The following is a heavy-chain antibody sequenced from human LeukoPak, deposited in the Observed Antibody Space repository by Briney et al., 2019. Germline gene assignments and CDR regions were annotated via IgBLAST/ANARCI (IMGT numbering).Heavy chain of an antibody. CDR1: GYTFTSYA. CDR3: ASYIYNGDSGGLIVY. Sequence: ASVKVSCKASGYTFTSYAMHWVRQAPGQRLEWMGWINAGNGNTKYSQKFQGRVTITRDTSASTAYIELSSLRSEDTAVYYCASYIYNGDSGGLIVYWGQGTLVTVSS. J-gene: IGHJ4*02. D-gene: IGHD1-26*01. CDR2: INAGNGNT. V-gene: IGHV1-3*01.